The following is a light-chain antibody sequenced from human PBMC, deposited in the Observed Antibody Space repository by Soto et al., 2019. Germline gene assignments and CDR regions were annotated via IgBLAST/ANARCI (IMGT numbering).Light chain of an antibody. CDR1: QSVSSY. CDR3: RQSRNLPPWT. Sequence: EMVLTQSPAPLYLSPGERATLSCRASQSVSSYLACDQQHPGQALRLLIYDASNRATGIPARFSGSGSGTDFTIDISSRQRDGFAVYYCRQSRNLPPWTFGQGTKVQIK. J-gene: IGKJ1*01. V-gene: IGKV3-11*01. CDR2: DAS.